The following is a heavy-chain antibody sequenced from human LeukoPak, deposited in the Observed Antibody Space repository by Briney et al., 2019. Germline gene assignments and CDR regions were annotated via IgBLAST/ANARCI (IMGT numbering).Heavy chain of an antibody. CDR1: GYTFTSYG. CDR2: ISAYNGNT. V-gene: IGHV1-18*01. Sequence: ASVKVSCKASGYTFTSYGISWVRQAPGQGLEWMGWISAYNGNTNYAQKLQGRVTMTTDTSTSTAYMELRSLRSDDTAVYYCARDWGIYYYDYGMDVWRQRTTVTVSS. D-gene: IGHD3-16*01. CDR3: ARDWGIYYYDYGMDV. J-gene: IGHJ6*02.